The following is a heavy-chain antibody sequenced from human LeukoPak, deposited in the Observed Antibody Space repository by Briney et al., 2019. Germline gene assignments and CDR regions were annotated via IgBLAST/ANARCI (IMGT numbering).Heavy chain of an antibody. Sequence: ASVKVSCKASGYTFTNYYMHWVRQAPGQGLEWMGIINPNGGGTSYAQKFQGRVTMTRDTSTSTVYTEVSSLRSEDPAVYYCARPQLLGQQLAHFAHWGQGPLVTVSS. J-gene: IGHJ4*02. V-gene: IGHV1-46*01. D-gene: IGHD6-13*01. CDR3: ARPQLLGQQLAHFAH. CDR1: GYTFTNYY. CDR2: INPNGGGT.